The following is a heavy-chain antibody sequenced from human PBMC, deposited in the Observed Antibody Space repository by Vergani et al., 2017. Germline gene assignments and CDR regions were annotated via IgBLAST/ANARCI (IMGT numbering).Heavy chain of an antibody. D-gene: IGHD3-10*01. CDR3: AKQNFVSGNYLFDY. Sequence: EVQLLESGGGLVQPGGSLRLTCAAPEFNFSNYAMNWVRQAPGKGLECVSGVSGSGVSAYYTDSVKGRFTISRDNSKNMLFLQMNNLRTEDTAIYYCAKQNFVSGNYLFDYWGQGTLVTVSS. J-gene: IGHJ4*02. V-gene: IGHV3-23*01. CDR1: EFNFSNYA. CDR2: VSGSGVSA.